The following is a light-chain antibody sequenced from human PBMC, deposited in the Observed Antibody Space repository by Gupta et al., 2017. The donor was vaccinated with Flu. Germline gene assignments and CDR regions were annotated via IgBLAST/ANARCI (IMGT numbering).Light chain of an antibody. J-gene: IGLJ2*01. CDR1: SGHSSNA. CDR3: QTWDTGVRV. V-gene: IGLV4-69*01. CDR2: LNSDGSH. Sequence: QVVLTQSPSASASLGASVKLTCTLSSGHSSNAIAWHQQQPEKGPRYLMKLNSDGSHNKGDGIPDRFSGSSSGAARYLTISSLQAEDEAYYYCQTWDTGVRVFGGGTKLTVL.